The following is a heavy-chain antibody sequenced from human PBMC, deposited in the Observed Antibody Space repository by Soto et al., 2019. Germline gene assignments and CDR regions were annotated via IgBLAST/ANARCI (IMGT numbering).Heavy chain of an antibody. CDR1: GFIVSSNY. J-gene: IGHJ4*02. CDR2: LYSGGAT. Sequence: EVRLMESGGGLVQPGGSLRLSCAASGFIVSSNYMTWVRQAPGKGLEWVSLLYSGGATHYAASVKGRFTISSHSSQNTLFLQMNSLRTEDTATYYCVRGRYGSEIHWGQGTRVTASS. CDR3: VRGRYGSEIH. D-gene: IGHD3-10*01. V-gene: IGHV3-53*04.